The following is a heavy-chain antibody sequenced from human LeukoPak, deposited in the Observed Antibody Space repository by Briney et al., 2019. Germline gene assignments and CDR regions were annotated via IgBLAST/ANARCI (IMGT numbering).Heavy chain of an antibody. CDR2: TSSSSSTI. CDR1: GFTFSGYD. V-gene: IGHV3-48*04. Sequence: GGSLRLSCAASGFTFSGYDMSWVRQAPGKGLEWVSYTSSSSSTIYYADSVKSRFTISRDNAKNSLYLQMNSLSAEDTAVYYCARLRYYGMDVWGQGTTVTVSS. CDR3: ARLRYYGMDV. J-gene: IGHJ6*02.